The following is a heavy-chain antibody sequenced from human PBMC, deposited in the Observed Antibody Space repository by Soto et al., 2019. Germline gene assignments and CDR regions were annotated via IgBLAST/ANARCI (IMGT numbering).Heavy chain of an antibody. CDR2: IYYSGST. CDR1: GGSISSYY. D-gene: IGHD3-16*02. J-gene: IGHJ3*02. Sequence: PSETLSLTCTVSGGSISSYYWSWIRQPPGKGLEWIGYIYYSGSTNYNPSLKSRATIPVDTSKNQFSMKLSSVAAADTAVYYCARHSSYDYIWVSYRVDAFDIWGQGTMVTVS. CDR3: ARHSSYDYIWVSYRVDAFDI. V-gene: IGHV4-59*08.